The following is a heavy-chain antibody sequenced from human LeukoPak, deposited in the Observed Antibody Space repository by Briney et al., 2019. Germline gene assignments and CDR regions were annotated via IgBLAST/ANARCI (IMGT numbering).Heavy chain of an antibody. CDR2: IIPIFGTA. CDR3: ALNHYYDSSGPKEYYFDY. V-gene: IGHV1-69*13. Sequence: SVKVSCKASGGTFSSYAISWVRQAPGQGLEWMGGIIPIFGTANYAQKFQGRVTITADESTSTAYMELSSLRSEDTAVYYCALNHYYDSSGPKEYYFDYWGQGTLVTVSS. D-gene: IGHD3-22*01. CDR1: GGTFSSYA. J-gene: IGHJ4*02.